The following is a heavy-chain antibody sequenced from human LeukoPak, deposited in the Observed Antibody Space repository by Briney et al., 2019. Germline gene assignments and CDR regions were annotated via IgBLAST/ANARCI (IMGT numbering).Heavy chain of an antibody. Sequence: GGSLRLSCAASGFTFSTYWMSWVREAPGKGLVWVANINQDGSEKYYVDSVKGRLTISRDNAKNSLYLQMNSLRAEDTAIYYCARGSNWAFDYWGQGTLVTVSS. V-gene: IGHV3-7*05. J-gene: IGHJ4*02. CDR2: INQDGSEK. D-gene: IGHD7-27*01. CDR1: GFTFSTYW. CDR3: ARGSNWAFDY.